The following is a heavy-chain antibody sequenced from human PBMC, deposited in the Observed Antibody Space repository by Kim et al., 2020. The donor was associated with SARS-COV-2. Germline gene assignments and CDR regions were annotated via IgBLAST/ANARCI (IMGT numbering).Heavy chain of an antibody. D-gene: IGHD1-26*01. CDR3: TRRSWYSRGPNDY. J-gene: IGHJ4*02. V-gene: IGHV3-73*01. Sequence: AYAASVKHSLNLARDDTKNTAYLHMNSLKPEDTAVYYCTRRSWYSRGPNDYWGQGTLVTVPS.